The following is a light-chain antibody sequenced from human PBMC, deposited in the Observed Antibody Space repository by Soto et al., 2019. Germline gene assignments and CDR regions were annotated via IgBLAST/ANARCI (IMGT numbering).Light chain of an antibody. V-gene: IGKV2-28*01. Sequence: EIVMTQSPISLPVTPGEPASISCRSSQSLLDSNGNNYLDWYLQKPGQSPQLLIYLGSNRASGVPERFSGSGSGTDFTLKISRVEAEDVGGYYCMQTQQTHTFGPLTKVDI. CDR3: MQTQQTHT. J-gene: IGKJ3*01. CDR1: QSLLDSNGNNY. CDR2: LGS.